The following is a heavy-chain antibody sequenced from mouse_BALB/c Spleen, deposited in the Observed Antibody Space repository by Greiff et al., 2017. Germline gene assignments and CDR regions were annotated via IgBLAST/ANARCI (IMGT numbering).Heavy chain of an antibody. J-gene: IGHJ4*01. CDR3: TRRGYGSSYDAMDY. Sequence: DVQLVESGGGLVKPGGSLKLSCAASGFTFSSYTMSWVRQTPEKRLEWVATISSGGSYTYYPDSVKGRFTISRDNAKNTLYLQMSSLKSEDTAMYYCTRRGYGSSYDAMDYWGQGTSVTVSS. CDR2: ISSGGSYT. D-gene: IGHD1-1*01. V-gene: IGHV5-6-4*01. CDR1: GFTFSSYT.